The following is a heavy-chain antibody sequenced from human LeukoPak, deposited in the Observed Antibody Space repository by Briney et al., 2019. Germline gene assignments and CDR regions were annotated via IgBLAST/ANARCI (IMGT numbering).Heavy chain of an antibody. V-gene: IGHV3-9*01. D-gene: IGHD6-19*01. CDR1: GFTFDDYA. CDR2: ISWNSGSI. J-gene: IGHJ4*02. CDR3: ASLEINGYSSGWYLDY. Sequence: QPGRSLRLSCAASGFTFDDYAMHWVRQAPGKGLEWVSGISWNSGSIGYADSVKGRFTISRDNAKNSLYLQMNSLRAEDTAVYYCASLEINGYSSGWYLDYWGQGTLVTVSS.